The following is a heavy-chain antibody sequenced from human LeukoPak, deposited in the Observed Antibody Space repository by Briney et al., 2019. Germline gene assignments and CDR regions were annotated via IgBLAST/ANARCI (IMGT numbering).Heavy chain of an antibody. CDR3: ARADWDTAMIDY. Sequence: PGGSLRLSCAASGFTFNSYAFNWVRQAPGKGLEWVSYISSSSNVIYYTDSVKGRFTISRDNAKNSLYLQMNSLRAEDTAVYYCARADWDTAMIDYWGQGTLVTVSS. J-gene: IGHJ4*02. CDR2: ISSSSNVI. V-gene: IGHV3-48*01. CDR1: GFTFNSYA. D-gene: IGHD5-18*01.